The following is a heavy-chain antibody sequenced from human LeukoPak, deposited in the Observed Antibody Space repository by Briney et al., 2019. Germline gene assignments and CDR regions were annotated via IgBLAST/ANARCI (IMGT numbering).Heavy chain of an antibody. CDR2: INHSGGT. Sequence: PSETLSLTCAVQGVSVNAYSWSWIRHSPGKGLEWIGEINHSGGTNYNPSLKSRATISVDTCENQFSLRVTSVTAADTAVYYCARIRCGHTDDRCYNYWGQGTLVTVSS. D-gene: IGHD2-8*01. CDR3: ARIRCGHTDDRCYNY. CDR1: GVSVNAYS. J-gene: IGHJ4*02. V-gene: IGHV4-34*01.